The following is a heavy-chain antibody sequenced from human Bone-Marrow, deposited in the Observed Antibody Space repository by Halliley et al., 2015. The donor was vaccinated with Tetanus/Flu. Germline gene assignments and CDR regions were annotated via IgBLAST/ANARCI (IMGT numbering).Heavy chain of an antibody. CDR2: FGGDGLTA. J-gene: IGHJ4*02. D-gene: IGHD6-13*01. Sequence: YVSVFGGDGLTACYTDSVKGRFTVSRDNSKNPVCLQMGGLRAEDTAVDYCVKSHRSSWNCFDFWGQGTLVTVSS. V-gene: IGHV3-64D*06. CDR3: VKSHRSSWNCFDF.